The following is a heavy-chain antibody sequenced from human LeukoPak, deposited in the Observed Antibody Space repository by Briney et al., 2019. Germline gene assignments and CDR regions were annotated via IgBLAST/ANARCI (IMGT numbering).Heavy chain of an antibody. CDR3: ARAIAAAGKTPNYYYYYYMDV. CDR2: INSNSGGT. Sequence: ASVKVSCKASGYTFTGYYMHWVRQAPGQGLEWMGWINSNSGGTNYAQKFQGRVTMTTDTSTSTAYMELRSLRSDDTAVYYCARAIAAAGKTPNYYYYYYMDVWGKGTTVTVSS. J-gene: IGHJ6*03. CDR1: GYTFTGYY. V-gene: IGHV1-2*02. D-gene: IGHD6-13*01.